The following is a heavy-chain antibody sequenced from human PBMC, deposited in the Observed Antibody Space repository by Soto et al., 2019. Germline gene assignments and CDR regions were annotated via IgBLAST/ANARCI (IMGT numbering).Heavy chain of an antibody. CDR2: ISGSSDDR. V-gene: IGHV3-11*06. J-gene: IGHJ4*02. D-gene: IGHD2-2*01. Sequence: RLSCVASGFTLRYYYMTWIRQTPGKGLEWVAHISGSSDDRAYADSVRGRLTISRDNALNTLYLQRDSVSVDDMCVYDCAKGGRTTSFYLEFWGPGTSVTVSS. CDR3: AKGGRTTSFYLEF. CDR1: GFTLRYYY.